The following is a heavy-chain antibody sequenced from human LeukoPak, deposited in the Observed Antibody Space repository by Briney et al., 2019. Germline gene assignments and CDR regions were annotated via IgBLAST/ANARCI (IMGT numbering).Heavy chain of an antibody. D-gene: IGHD2-21*02. J-gene: IGHJ4*02. CDR1: GFTFGNYF. Sequence: GGSLRLSCAASGFTFGNYFMKWFRQAPGKGLEWVSVMSGSGGEIHYADSVKGRFTISRDNSKNILSLQMNSLRVEDTAVYFCAQYGQRLPEYWGQGALVTVS. V-gene: IGHV3-23*01. CDR2: MSGSGGEI. CDR3: AQYGQRLPEY.